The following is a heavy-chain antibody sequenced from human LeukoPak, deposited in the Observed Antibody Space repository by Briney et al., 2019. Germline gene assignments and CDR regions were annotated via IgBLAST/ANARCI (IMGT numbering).Heavy chain of an antibody. V-gene: IGHV1-69*13. CDR1: GGTFSSYA. J-gene: IGHJ3*02. D-gene: IGHD3-22*01. Sequence: ASVKVSCKASGGTFSSYAVSWVRQAPGQGLEWMGGIIPIFGTANYAQKFQGRVTITADESTSTAYMELSSLRSEDTAVYYCARQHYYDSSGYFYAFDIWGQGTMVTVSS. CDR2: IIPIFGTA. CDR3: ARQHYYDSSGYFYAFDI.